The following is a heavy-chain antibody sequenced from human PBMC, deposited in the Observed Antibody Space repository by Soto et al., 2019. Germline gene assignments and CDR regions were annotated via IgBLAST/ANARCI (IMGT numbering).Heavy chain of an antibody. Sequence: SETLSLTCAVYGGSFSGYYWSWIRQPPGKGLEWIGEINHSGSTNYNPSLKSRVTISVDTSKNQFSLKLSSVTAADTAVYYFVRGPNTGIVGATYYYFDYWGQGTLVTVSS. CDR1: GGSFSGYY. V-gene: IGHV4-34*01. CDR3: VRGPNTGIVGATYYYFDY. D-gene: IGHD1-26*01. J-gene: IGHJ4*02. CDR2: INHSGST.